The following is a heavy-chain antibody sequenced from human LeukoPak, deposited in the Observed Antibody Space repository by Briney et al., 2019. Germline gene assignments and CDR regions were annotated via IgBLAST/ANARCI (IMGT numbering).Heavy chain of an antibody. CDR2: IYPGDSDT. CDR3: ARSGYCSSTSCYAPTYNWFDP. Sequence: GESLKISCKGSGYSFTSYWIGWVRQMPGKGLEWMGIIYPGDSDTRYSPSFQGQVTISADKSINTAYLQWSSLKASDTAMYYCARSGYCSSTSCYAPTYNWFDPWGQGTLVTVSS. CDR1: GYSFTSYW. J-gene: IGHJ5*02. V-gene: IGHV5-51*01. D-gene: IGHD2-2*03.